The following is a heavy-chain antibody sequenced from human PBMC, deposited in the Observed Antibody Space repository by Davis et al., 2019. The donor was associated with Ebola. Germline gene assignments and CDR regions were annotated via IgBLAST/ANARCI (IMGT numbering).Heavy chain of an antibody. J-gene: IGHJ4*02. V-gene: IGHV1-69*04. CDR2: IIPMVGTA. CDR3: ARVPLLGSGWDYYFDY. D-gene: IGHD6-19*01. CDR1: GGTFSTYD. Sequence: AASVKVSCKASGGTFSTYDINWVRQAPGQGLEWMGRIIPMVGTATYAQKFQGRVTITADKSTSTAYMEVRSLRSDDTAVYYCARVPLLGSGWDYYFDYWGQGTLVTVSS.